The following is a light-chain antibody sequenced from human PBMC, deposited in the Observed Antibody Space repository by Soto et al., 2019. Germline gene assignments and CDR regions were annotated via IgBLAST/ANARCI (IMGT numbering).Light chain of an antibody. J-gene: IGKJ3*01. CDR3: QQYSSYSLFT. V-gene: IGKV1-5*03. CDR1: QSISTW. CDR2: KAS. Sequence: DIQMTQSPSTLSASVGDRVTITCRASQSISTWLAWYQQKPGKAPKLLISKASSLESGVPSRFSGSGSGTEFTLTISSLQPDDFATYYCQQYSSYSLFTFGPGTKVDIK.